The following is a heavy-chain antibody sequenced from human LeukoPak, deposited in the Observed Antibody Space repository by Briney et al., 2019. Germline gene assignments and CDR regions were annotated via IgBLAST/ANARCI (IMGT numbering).Heavy chain of an antibody. V-gene: IGHV4-39*01. CDR2: IYYSGST. CDR3: ARHFCGGDCYSFYYYYYGMDV. D-gene: IGHD2-21*02. J-gene: IGHJ6*02. CDR1: GGSISSSSFY. Sequence: PSETLSLTCTVSGGSISSSSFYWGWIRQPPGKGLEWIGTIYYSGSTYYNPSLRSRVTISVDTSKNRFSLNLSSVTAADTAVYYCARHFCGGDCYSFYYYYYGMDVWGQGTTVTVSS.